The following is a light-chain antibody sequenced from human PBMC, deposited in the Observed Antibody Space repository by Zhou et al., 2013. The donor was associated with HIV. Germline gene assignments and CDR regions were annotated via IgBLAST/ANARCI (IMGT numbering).Light chain of an antibody. CDR2: GAS. CDR3: QQYHTSPRFT. J-gene: IGKJ3*01. Sequence: EIVLTQSPGTLSLSPGVRATLSCRASQSVSSSFLAWYQQKPGQAPRLLIYGASSRATGVPDRFSGSGSGTDFTLTISRLEPEDFAVYYCQQYHTSPRFTFGPGTKVDIK. CDR1: QSVSSSF. V-gene: IGKV3-20*01.